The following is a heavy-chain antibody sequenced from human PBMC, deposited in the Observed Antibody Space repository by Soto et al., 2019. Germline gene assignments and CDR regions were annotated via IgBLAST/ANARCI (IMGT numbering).Heavy chain of an antibody. CDR3: AKDHDGYYNVIYWFDP. D-gene: IGHD3-9*01. J-gene: IGHJ5*02. Sequence: GGSLRLSCAASGFTFSSYAMSWVRQAPGKGLKWVSAISGSGGSTYYADSVKGRFTISRDNSKNTLYLQMNSLRAEDTAVYYCAKDHDGYYNVIYWFDPWGQGTLVTVSS. CDR2: ISGSGGST. V-gene: IGHV3-23*01. CDR1: GFTFSSYA.